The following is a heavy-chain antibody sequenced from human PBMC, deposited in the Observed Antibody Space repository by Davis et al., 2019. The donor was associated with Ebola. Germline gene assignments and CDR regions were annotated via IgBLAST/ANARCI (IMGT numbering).Heavy chain of an antibody. J-gene: IGHJ4*02. Sequence: AASVKVSCKASGYTFTSYYMHWVRQAPGQGLEWMGIINPSGGSTSYAQKFQGRVTMTRDTSTSTVYMELSSLRSDDTAVYYCARVVHMVRGVILWLDYWGQGTLVTVSS. D-gene: IGHD3-10*01. CDR3: ARVVHMVRGVILWLDY. CDR2: INPSGGST. CDR1: GYTFTSYY. V-gene: IGHV1-46*01.